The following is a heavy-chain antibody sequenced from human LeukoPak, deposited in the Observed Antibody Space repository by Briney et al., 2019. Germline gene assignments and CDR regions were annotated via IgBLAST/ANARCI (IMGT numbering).Heavy chain of an antibody. J-gene: IGHJ5*02. CDR1: DDSITMYY. CDR2: IYYSGST. D-gene: IGHD3-10*01. CDR3: TRDSGVGGEDKFDP. V-gene: IGHV4-59*12. Sequence: SETLSLTCSVSDDSITMYYWSWIRQPPGKGLEWIGYIYYSGSTNYNPSLKSRVTMSVDTSKNQFSLNLSSVTAADTAVYYCTRDSGVGGEDKFDPWGQGTLVTVSS.